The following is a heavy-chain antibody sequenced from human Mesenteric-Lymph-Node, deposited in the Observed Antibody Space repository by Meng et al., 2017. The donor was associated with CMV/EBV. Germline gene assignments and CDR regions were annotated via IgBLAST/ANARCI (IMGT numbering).Heavy chain of an antibody. J-gene: IGHJ4*02. CDR3: ARDLAG. CDR1: GFTFSDYY. CDR2: INSDGSST. Sequence: GESLKISCAASGFTFSDYYMSWIRQAPGKGLVWVSRINSDGSSTTYADSVKGRFTISRDNSKNTLYLQMNSLRAEDTAVYYCARDLAGWGQGTLVTVSS. V-gene: IGHV3-74*01. D-gene: IGHD6-25*01.